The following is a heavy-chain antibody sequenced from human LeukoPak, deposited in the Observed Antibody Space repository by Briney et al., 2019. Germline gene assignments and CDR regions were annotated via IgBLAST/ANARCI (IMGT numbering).Heavy chain of an antibody. CDR3: ARDDGGYGSGSHYYFYSMDV. D-gene: IGHD3-10*01. CDR2: ISTGGGST. CDR1: GFTFSRYA. J-gene: IGHJ6*02. V-gene: IGHV3-64*01. Sequence: PGGSLRLSCAASGFTFSRYAMHWVRQAPGKGLQFVSAISTGGGSTPYANSVRGRFTISRDNSKNTLHLQMGSLRAEDMAVYYCARDDGGYGSGSHYYFYSMDVWGQGTTVTVSS.